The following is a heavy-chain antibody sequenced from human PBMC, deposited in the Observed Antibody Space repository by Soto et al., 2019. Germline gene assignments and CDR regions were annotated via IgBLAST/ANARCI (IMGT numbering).Heavy chain of an antibody. CDR1: GFTFSSYG. D-gene: IGHD3-3*01. CDR3: AKNLDVWNGYYQSIDY. CDR2: ISYDGTNK. V-gene: IGHV3-30*18. J-gene: IGHJ4*02. Sequence: PGGSLRLSCAASGFTFSSYGFHWVRQAPGKGLEWVAVISYDGTNKYYADSVRGRFTISRDNSKNTLSLQMNSLRVEDTAVYYCAKNLDVWNGYYQSIDYWGQGTLVTVSS.